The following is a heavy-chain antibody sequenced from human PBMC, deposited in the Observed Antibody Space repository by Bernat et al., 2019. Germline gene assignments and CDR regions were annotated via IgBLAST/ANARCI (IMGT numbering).Heavy chain of an antibody. CDR1: GFTFGDYA. V-gene: IGHV3-49*04. Sequence: EVQLVESGGGLVQPGRSLRLSCTASGFTFGDYAMSWVRQAPGKGLEWVGFIRSKAYGGTTEYAASVKGRFTISRDDSKSIAYLQMNSLKTEDTAVYYCTIIKAGDDFWSDTFDYWGQGTLVTVSS. CDR3: TIIKAGDDFWSDTFDY. D-gene: IGHD3-3*01. J-gene: IGHJ4*02. CDR2: IRSKAYGGTT.